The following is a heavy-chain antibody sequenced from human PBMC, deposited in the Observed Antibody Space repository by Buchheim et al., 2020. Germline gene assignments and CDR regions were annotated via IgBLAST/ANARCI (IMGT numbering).Heavy chain of an antibody. Sequence: QVQLVESGGGVVQPGRSLRLSCAASGFTFSSYGMHWVRQAPGKGLEWVAVISYDGSNKYYADSVKGRFTISRDNSKNTLYLQMNSLRAEDTAVYYCAKDHRYCSGSSCYSGSYPGYWGQGTL. D-gene: IGHD2-15*01. CDR2: ISYDGSNK. CDR3: AKDHRYCSGSSCYSGSYPGY. J-gene: IGHJ4*02. CDR1: GFTFSSYG. V-gene: IGHV3-30*18.